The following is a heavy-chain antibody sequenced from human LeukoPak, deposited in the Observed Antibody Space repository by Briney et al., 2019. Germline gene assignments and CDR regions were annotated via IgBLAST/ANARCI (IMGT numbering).Heavy chain of an antibody. V-gene: IGHV1-46*01. CDR2: INPSGGGT. D-gene: IGHD3-10*01. CDR3: ARGFPDITMVRGVHNALDY. CDR1: GYTFTSYY. Sequence: ASVKVSCKASGYTFTSYYMHWVRQAPGQGLEWMGIINPSGGGTSYAQKFQGRVTMTRDTSTSTVYMELSSLRSEDTAVYYCARGFPDITMVRGVHNALDYWGQGTLVTVSS. J-gene: IGHJ4*02.